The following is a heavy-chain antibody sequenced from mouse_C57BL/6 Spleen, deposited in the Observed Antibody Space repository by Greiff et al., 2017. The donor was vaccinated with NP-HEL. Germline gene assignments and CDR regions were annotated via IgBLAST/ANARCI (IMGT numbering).Heavy chain of an antibody. D-gene: IGHD3-2*02. Sequence: VQLQQSGPELVKPGASVKISCKASGYAFSSSWMNWVKQRPGKGLEWIGRIYPGDGETNYNGTFKGKATLTADKSSSTAHMQLSSLTSEDSAVYFWARRSSGYWFAYWGQGTLVTVSA. CDR1: GYAFSSSW. V-gene: IGHV1-82*01. J-gene: IGHJ3*01. CDR2: IYPGDGET. CDR3: ARRSSGYWFAY.